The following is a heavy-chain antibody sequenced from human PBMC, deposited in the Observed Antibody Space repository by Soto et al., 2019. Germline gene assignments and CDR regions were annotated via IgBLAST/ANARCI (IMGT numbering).Heavy chain of an antibody. D-gene: IGHD3-16*02. CDR1: GGSISSGTYY. CDR3: ARCLVDDYVWGSYRDRCFDY. J-gene: IGHJ4*02. Sequence: QVQLPEAGPGLVRPLQTLSLTCTVSGGSISSGTYYWRWIRQFPGKGLEWLGYIYHSGITYYNPSLKSRVTMSIDTSRNQFSLRVSSVTAADTAVYSCARCLVDDYVWGSYRDRCFDYCVPGSLGSVS. V-gene: IGHV4-31*03. CDR2: IYHSGIT.